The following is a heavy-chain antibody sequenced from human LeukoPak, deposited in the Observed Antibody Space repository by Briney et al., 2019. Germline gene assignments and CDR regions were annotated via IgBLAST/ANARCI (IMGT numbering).Heavy chain of an antibody. CDR1: VFTFSDYY. J-gene: IGHJ4*02. D-gene: IGHD2-2*01. V-gene: IGHV3-11*05. CDR3: ARVLGSSTTPAVDY. Sequence: GGSLRLSCAASVFTFSDYYMSWIRQAPGKGLEWVSYISSSSSYTNYADSVKGRFTISRDNAKNSLYLQMNSLRAEDTAVYYCARVLGSSTTPAVDYWGQGTLVTVSS. CDR2: ISSSSSYT.